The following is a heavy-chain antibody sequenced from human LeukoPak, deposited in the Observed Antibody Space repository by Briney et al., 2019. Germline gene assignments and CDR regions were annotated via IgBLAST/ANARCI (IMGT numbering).Heavy chain of an antibody. CDR1: GGSVTSVSYY. Sequence: SETLSLTCTLSGGSVTSVSYYWSWIRHPPGKGLEWIGYIYYRGSTNYNPSLKSRVTISVDTSKNQFSLKLSSVTAADTAVYYCARDIVVVPAAHVGGDYYYYGMDVWGKGTTVTVSS. CDR2: IYYRGST. J-gene: IGHJ6*04. CDR3: ARDIVVVPAAHVGGDYYYYGMDV. V-gene: IGHV4-61*01. D-gene: IGHD2-2*01.